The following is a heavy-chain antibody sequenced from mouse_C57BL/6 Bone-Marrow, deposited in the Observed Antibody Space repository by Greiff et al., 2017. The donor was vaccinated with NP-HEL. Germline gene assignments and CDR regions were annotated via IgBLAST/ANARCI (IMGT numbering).Heavy chain of an antibody. CDR3: GGYDYEENYALDY. J-gene: IGHJ4*01. V-gene: IGHV1-19*01. CDR1: GYTFTDYY. CDR2: INPYNGGT. D-gene: IGHD2-4*01. Sequence: EVKLVESGPVLVKPGASVKMSCKASGYTFTDYYMNWVKQSHGKSLEWIGVINPYNGGTSYNQKFKGKATLTVDKSSSTAYMQLSSLTSEDSAVYYCGGYDYEENYALDYWGQGTSVTVSA.